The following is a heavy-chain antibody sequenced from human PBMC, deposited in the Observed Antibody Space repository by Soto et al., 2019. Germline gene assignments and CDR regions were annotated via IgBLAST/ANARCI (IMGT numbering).Heavy chain of an antibody. CDR1: VGSINSYC. J-gene: IGHJ4*02. V-gene: IGHV4-59*12. CDR2: IFDSGNA. Sequence: QVQLQESGPGLVKPSETLSLPCTDSVGSINSYCWSWIRQPPGKGLEWIAYIFDSGNANYNPSLKSRVTISVDTSKNPFSLKLTSVTAADTAVYYCARRRRTGVARFYFDNWGQGALVTVSS. CDR3: ARRRRTGVARFYFDN. D-gene: IGHD3-3*01.